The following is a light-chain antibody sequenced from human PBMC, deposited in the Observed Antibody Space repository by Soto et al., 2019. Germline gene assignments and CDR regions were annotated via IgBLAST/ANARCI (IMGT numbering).Light chain of an antibody. CDR3: QQHNQWPIT. V-gene: IGKV3D-15*01. J-gene: IGKJ5*01. Sequence: MTQAPSTLSASVGDRVTITCRASQSISYWLAWYQQKPGQAPRLLIYYISTRATGIPARFSGSGSVTEFTLTINSRQSEDSAVYDCQQHNQWPITFGQGTRLEIK. CDR2: YIS. CDR1: QSISYW.